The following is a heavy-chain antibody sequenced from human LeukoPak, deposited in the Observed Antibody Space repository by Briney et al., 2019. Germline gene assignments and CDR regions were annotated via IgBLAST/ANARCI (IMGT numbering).Heavy chain of an antibody. V-gene: IGHV3-21*01. D-gene: IGHD3-3*01. CDR3: ARERGYDFWSGIEDY. Sequence: GGSLRLSCAASGFTFSSYSMNWVRQAPGKGLEWVSSISSSSSYIYYADSVKGRFTISRDNAKNSLYLQMNSLRAEDTAVYYCARERGYDFWSGIEDYWGQGTLVTVSS. J-gene: IGHJ4*02. CDR1: GFTFSSYS. CDR2: ISSSSSYI.